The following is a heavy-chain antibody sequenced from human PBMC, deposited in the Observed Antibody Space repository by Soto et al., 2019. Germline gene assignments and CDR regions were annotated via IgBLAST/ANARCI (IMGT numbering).Heavy chain of an antibody. CDR2: IYSGGST. J-gene: IGHJ2*01. CDR1: GFTVSSNY. V-gene: IGHV3-53*01. D-gene: IGHD2-21*02. Sequence: PGGSLRLSCAASGFTVSSNYMSWVRQAPGKGLEWVSVIYSGGSTYYADSVKGRFTISRDNSKNALYLQMNSLRAEDTAVYYCARDSRGVVVTATRRAYWYFDLWGRGTLVTVSS. CDR3: ARDSRGVVVTATRRAYWYFDL.